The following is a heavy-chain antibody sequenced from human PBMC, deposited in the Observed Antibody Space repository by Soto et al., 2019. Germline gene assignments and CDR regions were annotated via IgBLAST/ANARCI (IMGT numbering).Heavy chain of an antibody. CDR1: GFSFSDYT. J-gene: IGHJ6*03. CDR3: ARDGAYWSGTGCRDYYHYMDV. V-gene: IGHV3-21*01. Sequence: EVKLVESGGGLVKPGGSLRLSCAASGFSFSDYTMNWVRQAPGKGLEWVSSTSGSSSYIYYADSVKGRFTVSRDNAKKSLHLPRNSLRAEDTAVYYCARDGAYWSGTGCRDYYHYMDVWGKGTTVTVSS. D-gene: IGHD2-2*01. CDR2: TSGSSSYI.